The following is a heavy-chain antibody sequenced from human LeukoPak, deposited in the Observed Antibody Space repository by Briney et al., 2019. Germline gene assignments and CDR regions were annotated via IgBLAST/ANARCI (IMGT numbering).Heavy chain of an antibody. J-gene: IGHJ3*02. V-gene: IGHV3-33*01. CDR3: ARDALETADDAFDI. Sequence: GRSLRLSCAASGFTFSSYGMHWVRQAPGKGLEWVAVIWYDGSNKYYADSVKGRFTISRDNSKNTLYLQMNSLRAEDTAVYYCARDALETADDAFDIWGQGTMVTVSS. CDR1: GFTFSSYG. CDR2: IWYDGSNK.